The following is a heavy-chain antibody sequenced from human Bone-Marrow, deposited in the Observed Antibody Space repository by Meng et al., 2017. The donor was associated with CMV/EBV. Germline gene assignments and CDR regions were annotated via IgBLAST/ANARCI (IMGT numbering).Heavy chain of an antibody. Sequence: SETLSLTCTVSGGSISSYYWSWIRQPPGKGLEWIGYIYYSGSTNYNPSLKSRVTISVDTSKNQFSLKLSSVTAADTAVYYCARGPPRYIWGTYGMDVWGQGTTVTVSS. D-gene: IGHD3-16*01. V-gene: IGHV4-59*12. CDR1: GGSISSYY. CDR2: IYYSGST. CDR3: ARGPPRYIWGTYGMDV. J-gene: IGHJ6*02.